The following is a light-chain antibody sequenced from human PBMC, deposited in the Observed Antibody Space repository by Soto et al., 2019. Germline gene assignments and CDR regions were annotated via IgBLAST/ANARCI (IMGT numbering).Light chain of an antibody. CDR1: QSLVYADGNTY. CDR3: MQTAHWPYT. V-gene: IGKV2-30*01. Sequence: DVVMTQSPLSLPVTLGQSASISCTSSQSLVYADGNTYLNWLQQGPGQSPRRLIYKVFNRDSGVPDRFSGSASGSEFTLTISRVEAEDIGAYYCMQTAHWPYTFGRGTKVDIK. CDR2: KVF. J-gene: IGKJ2*01.